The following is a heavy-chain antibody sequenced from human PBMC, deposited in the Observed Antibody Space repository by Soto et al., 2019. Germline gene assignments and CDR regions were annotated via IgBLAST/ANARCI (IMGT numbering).Heavy chain of an antibody. D-gene: IGHD1-7*01. CDR2: IYTSGNT. V-gene: IGHV4-4*07. CDR3: ARESGDNWDYEAY. J-gene: IGHJ4*02. CDR1: GGSISSYH. Sequence: LSLTCTVSGGSISSYHWSWIRQSAGKGLEWIGRIYTSGNTHYNPSLKSRVTVSIDTSKNQFFLTVNSVTAADSAVYYCARESGDNWDYEAYWGQGTPVTVSS.